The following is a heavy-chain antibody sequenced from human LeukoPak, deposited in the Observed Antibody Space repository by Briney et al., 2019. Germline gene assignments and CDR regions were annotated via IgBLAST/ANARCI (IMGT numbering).Heavy chain of an antibody. CDR2: IYPGDSAP. J-gene: IGHJ4*02. D-gene: IGHD3-10*01. CDR3: ASGAGDTYLDY. CDR1: GYSFTNYL. V-gene: IGHV5-51*01. Sequence: GESLKISFQGPGYSFTNYLIGWVRQMPGKGLEWMGIIYPGDSAPRYSPSFQGQVTISADKSISTAYLQWSSLRASHTAIVLYASGAGDTYLDYWGQGTLVTVSS.